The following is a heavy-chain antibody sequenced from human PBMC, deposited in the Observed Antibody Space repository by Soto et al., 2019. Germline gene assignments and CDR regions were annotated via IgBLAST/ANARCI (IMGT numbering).Heavy chain of an antibody. CDR3: AREGSYSAYNFAHGIQLWSFDF. CDR1: GGSINTLY. D-gene: IGHD5-12*01. J-gene: IGHJ4*02. V-gene: IGHV4-4*07. Sequence: SETLSLTCTVSGGSINTLYWSWVRQPAGKGLEWIGRIFSSGSTSFNPSLESRVAMSVDTSKNHFSLNLSSVTAADMAVYYCAREGSYSAYNFAHGIQLWSFDFWGQGALVTVSS. CDR2: IFSSGST.